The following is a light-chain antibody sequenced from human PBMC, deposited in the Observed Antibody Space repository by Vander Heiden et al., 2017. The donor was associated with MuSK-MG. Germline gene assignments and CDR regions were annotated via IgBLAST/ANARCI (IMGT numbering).Light chain of an antibody. J-gene: IGLJ2*01. CDR2: GNS. V-gene: IGLV1-40*01. Sequence: QSLLTQPPSVSGAPGQRVTITCTGTRSNIGAGYDVHWYQQLPGTAPKLLINGNSNRPSGGPDRFSGSKSGTSASLAITGLQAEDEADDYCQSYDSSLSGSVFGGGTKLTVL. CDR1: RSNIGAGYD. CDR3: QSYDSSLSGSV.